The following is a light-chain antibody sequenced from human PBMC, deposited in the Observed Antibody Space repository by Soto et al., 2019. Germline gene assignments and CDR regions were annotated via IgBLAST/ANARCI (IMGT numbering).Light chain of an antibody. Sequence: QPVLTQPASVSGSPGQSITISCTGTSSDVGGDNYVSWYQQHPGRAPKLMIYEVSNRPSGVSNRFSGSKSGTTASLTISGLQAEDEADYYCFSHRGGDSHVFGTGTKVNVL. CDR1: SSDVGGDNY. J-gene: IGLJ1*01. CDR2: EVS. V-gene: IGLV2-14*01. CDR3: FSHRGGDSHV.